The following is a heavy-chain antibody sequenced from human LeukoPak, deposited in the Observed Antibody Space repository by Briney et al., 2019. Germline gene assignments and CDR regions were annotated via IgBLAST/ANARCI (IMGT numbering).Heavy chain of an antibody. D-gene: IGHD5-18*01. CDR1: GASFSSGSYY. Sequence: SETLSLTCTVSGASFSSGSYYWSWIRQPPGKGLEWIGYIYYSGSTNYNPSLKSRVTISVDTSKNQFSLKLSSVTAADTAVYYCARGLRGYSYGWGQGTLVTVSS. V-gene: IGHV4-61*01. CDR2: IYYSGST. J-gene: IGHJ4*02. CDR3: ARGLRGYSYG.